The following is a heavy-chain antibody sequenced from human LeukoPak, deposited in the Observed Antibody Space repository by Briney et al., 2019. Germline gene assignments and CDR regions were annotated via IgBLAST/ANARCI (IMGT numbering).Heavy chain of an antibody. V-gene: IGHV4-31*03. D-gene: IGHD3-10*01. Sequence: PSETLSLTCTVSGGSISSGGFYWSWIRQHPGKGLEWIGFIYYSGSTYYNPSLKSRVTISVDTSKNQFSLKLSSVTAADTAVYYCARFNRQRRTMVRGVIFDYWGQGTLVTVSS. CDR3: ARFNRQRRTMVRGVIFDY. CDR1: GGSISSGGFY. J-gene: IGHJ4*02. CDR2: IYYSGST.